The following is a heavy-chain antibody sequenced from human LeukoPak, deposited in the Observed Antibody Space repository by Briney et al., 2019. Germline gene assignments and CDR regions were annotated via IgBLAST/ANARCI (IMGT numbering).Heavy chain of an antibody. CDR1: GGSVSSGSYY. CDR3: ARDMISGYYSDAFDI. J-gene: IGHJ3*02. D-gene: IGHD3-22*01. Sequence: SETLSLTCTVSGGSVSSGSYYWRWIRQPPGKGLEWIGYIYYSGSTNYNPSLKSRVTISVDTSKNQFSLKLSSVTAADTAVYYCARDMISGYYSDAFDIWGQGTMVTVSS. V-gene: IGHV4-61*01. CDR2: IYYSGST.